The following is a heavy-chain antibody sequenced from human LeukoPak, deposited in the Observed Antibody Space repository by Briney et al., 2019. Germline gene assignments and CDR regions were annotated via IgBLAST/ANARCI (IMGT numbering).Heavy chain of an antibody. J-gene: IGHJ4*02. CDR3: ARAGWFGELYGPLDF. V-gene: IGHV4-34*01. CDR2: IDHSGST. CDR1: GESFNNYY. Sequence: SETLSLTCAVYGESFNNYYWTWIRQSPGKGLEWIGEIDHSGSTNYNPSLKSRVIISVDPSKNQFSLKLTSVIAADTAVYYCARAGWFGELYGPLDFWGQGTLVTVSS. D-gene: IGHD3-10*01.